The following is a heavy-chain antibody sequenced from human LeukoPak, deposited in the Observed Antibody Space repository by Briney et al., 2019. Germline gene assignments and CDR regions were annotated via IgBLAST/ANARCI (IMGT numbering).Heavy chain of an antibody. J-gene: IGHJ3*02. Sequence: GGSLRLSCAASGFTFSSYGMHWVRHAPGKGLEWVAFILYDGSNKYYADSVKGRFTISRDNSKNTLYLQMNSLRAEDTAVYYCAKGVRFSAFDIWGQGTMVTVSS. CDR2: ILYDGSNK. D-gene: IGHD3-10*01. CDR1: GFTFSSYG. V-gene: IGHV3-30*02. CDR3: AKGVRFSAFDI.